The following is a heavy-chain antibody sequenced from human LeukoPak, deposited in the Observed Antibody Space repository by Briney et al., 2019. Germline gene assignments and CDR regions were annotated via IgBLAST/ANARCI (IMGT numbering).Heavy chain of an antibody. J-gene: IGHJ6*03. CDR2: MNPNSGNT. Sequence: ASVKVSCKASGYTLTSYDINWVRQATGQGLEWMGWMNPNSGNTGYAQKFQGRVTMTRNTSISTAYMELSSLRSEDTAVYYCARRNGVWGSYRYPYYYYYMDVWGKGTTVTISS. CDR1: GYTLTSYD. V-gene: IGHV1-8*01. D-gene: IGHD3-16*02. CDR3: ARRNGVWGSYRYPYYYYYMDV.